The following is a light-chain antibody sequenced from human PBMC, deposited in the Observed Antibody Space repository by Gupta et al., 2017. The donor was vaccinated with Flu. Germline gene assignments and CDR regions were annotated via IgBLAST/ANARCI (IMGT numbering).Light chain of an antibody. Sequence: QSVLTPPPSASGTSGPRASISCSGSSSNIGSNTVNWYQHLPGTAPQLLIYGNNQRPSGVPDRFSGSKSGTSASLAISGLQSEDEADYYCAACDYSLNGRYVFGTGTKVTVL. CDR2: GNN. CDR1: SSNIGSNT. CDR3: AACDYSLNGRYV. J-gene: IGLJ1*01. V-gene: IGLV1-44*01.